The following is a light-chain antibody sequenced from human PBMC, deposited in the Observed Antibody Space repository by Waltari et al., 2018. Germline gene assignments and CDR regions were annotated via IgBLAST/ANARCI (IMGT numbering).Light chain of an antibody. J-gene: IGLJ3*02. CDR1: SRDVGGSHH. Sequence: QSALTQPASVSGSPGQSITISCTGTSRDVGGSHHVSWYQHHPGNAPKLMIFEVTDRPSGVSNRFSGSKSGNTASLTISGLQAEDEADYYCSSYTTSNTWVFGGGTKVTVL. CDR3: SSYTTSNTWV. CDR2: EVT. V-gene: IGLV2-14*01.